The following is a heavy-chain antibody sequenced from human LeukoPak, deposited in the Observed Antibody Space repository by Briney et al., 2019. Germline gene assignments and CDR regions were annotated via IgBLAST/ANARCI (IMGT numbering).Heavy chain of an antibody. CDR2: ISSSSSTI. V-gene: IGHV3-48*01. D-gene: IGHD2-2*01. J-gene: IGHJ4*02. Sequence: PGGSLRLSCAASGFTFSSYSMNWVRQAPGKGLEWVSYISSSSSTIYYADSVKGRFTISRDNAKNSLYLQMNSLRAEDTAVYYCAREVRKVDVVVLGDYWGQGTLVTVSS. CDR3: AREVRKVDVVVLGDY. CDR1: GFTFSSYS.